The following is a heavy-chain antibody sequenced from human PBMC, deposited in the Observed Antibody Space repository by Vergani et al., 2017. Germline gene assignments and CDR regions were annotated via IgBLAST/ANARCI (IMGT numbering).Heavy chain of an antibody. J-gene: IGHJ6*03. CDR3: ARGSEYSSSSSYYYYMDV. CDR1: GFTFSCYD. CDR2: IGTAGDT. D-gene: IGHD6-6*01. Sequence: EVQLVESGGGLVQPGGSLRLSCAASGFTFSCYDMHWVRQATGKGLEWVSAIGTAGDTYYPGSVKGRFTISRENAKNSLYLQMNSLRAGDTAVYYCARGSEYSSSSSYYYYMDVWGKGPRSPSP. V-gene: IGHV3-13*01.